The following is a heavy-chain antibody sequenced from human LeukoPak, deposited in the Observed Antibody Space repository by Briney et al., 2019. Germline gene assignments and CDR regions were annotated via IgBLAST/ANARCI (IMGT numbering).Heavy chain of an antibody. CDR2: IYYSGHT. V-gene: IGHV4-59*08. D-gene: IGHD6-6*01. Sequence: SETLSLTCTVSGGSISTYYWSWIRQPPGRGLEWIGYIYYSGHTNYNPSLKSRVTISVDTSKNQFSLKLSSVTAADTAVYYCASHSSSDAFDIWGQGTMVTVSS. CDR1: GGSISTYY. J-gene: IGHJ3*02. CDR3: ASHSSSDAFDI.